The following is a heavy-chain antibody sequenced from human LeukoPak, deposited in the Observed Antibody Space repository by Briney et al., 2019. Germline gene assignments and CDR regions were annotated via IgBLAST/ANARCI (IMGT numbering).Heavy chain of an antibody. CDR3: AREISLYPTKKHSDKLDY. V-gene: IGHV4-61*02. Sequence: SETLSLTCAVSGYSISSGYYWSWIRQPAGKGLEWIGRIYTSGSTNYNPSLESRVTISVDTSKNQFSLKLSSVTAADTAVYYCAREISLYPTKKHSDKLDYWGQGTLVTVSS. D-gene: IGHD3-22*01. CDR2: IYTSGST. CDR1: GYSISSGYY. J-gene: IGHJ4*02.